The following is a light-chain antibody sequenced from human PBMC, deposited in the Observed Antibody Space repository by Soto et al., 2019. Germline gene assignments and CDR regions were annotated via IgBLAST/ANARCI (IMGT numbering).Light chain of an antibody. CDR3: QQSDSTPQIT. V-gene: IGKV1-39*01. Sequence: EIMMTHSTSSLSASVGDRVTLTCRASQSISSDFNGYQQKPGKAPTLLIYAASSLQSGVPSRLSGSGSGTDFTLTISSRQPEDFATYYCQQSDSTPQITFGQGTRMEMK. J-gene: IGKJ5*01. CDR2: AAS. CDR1: QSISSD.